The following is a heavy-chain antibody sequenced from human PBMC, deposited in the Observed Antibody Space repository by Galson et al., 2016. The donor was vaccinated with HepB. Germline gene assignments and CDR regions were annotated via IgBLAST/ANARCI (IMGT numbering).Heavy chain of an antibody. CDR1: GGSISRSSYY. J-gene: IGHJ5*02. V-gene: IGHV4-39*01. D-gene: IGHD3-3*01. Sequence: SETLSLTCTVSGGSISRSSYYWGWTRQPPGKGLEWLGSIFYSGSNFYSSSLQSRVTISVDTSKNQFSLRLNSVTAADPAIYYCARHKVDDFWSGYGAENWFDPWGQGTLVIVSS. CDR2: IFYSGSN. CDR3: ARHKVDDFWSGYGAENWFDP.